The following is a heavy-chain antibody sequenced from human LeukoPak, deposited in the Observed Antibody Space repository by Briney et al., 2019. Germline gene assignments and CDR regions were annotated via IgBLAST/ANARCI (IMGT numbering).Heavy chain of an antibody. V-gene: IGHV1-69*04. D-gene: IGHD2-2*01. Sequence: GASVKVSCKASGGTFSSYAISWVRQAPGQGLEWMGRIIPILGIANYAQKFQGRVTITADKSTSTAYMELSSLRSEDTAVYYCARVGVEYQLLWSYYYGMDVWGQGTTVTVSS. J-gene: IGHJ6*02. CDR3: ARVGVEYQLLWSYYYGMDV. CDR2: IIPILGIA. CDR1: GGTFSSYA.